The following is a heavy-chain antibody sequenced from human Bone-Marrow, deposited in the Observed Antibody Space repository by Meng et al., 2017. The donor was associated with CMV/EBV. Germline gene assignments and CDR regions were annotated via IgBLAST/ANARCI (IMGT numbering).Heavy chain of an antibody. Sequence: GESLKISCAASGFTFSSYSMNWVRQAPGKGLEWVSSISSSSSYIYYADSVKGRFTISRDNAENSLYLQMNSLRAEDTALYYCARDKMEGPTLFAYWGQGTRVTGSS. CDR1: GFTFSSYS. CDR2: ISSSSSYI. J-gene: IGHJ4*02. D-gene: IGHD1-26*01. CDR3: ARDKMEGPTLFAY. V-gene: IGHV3-21*01.